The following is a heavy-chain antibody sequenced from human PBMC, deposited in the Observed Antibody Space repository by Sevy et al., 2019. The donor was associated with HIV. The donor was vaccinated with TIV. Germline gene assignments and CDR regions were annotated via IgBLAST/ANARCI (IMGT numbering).Heavy chain of an antibody. CDR2: TYYRSKWYN. D-gene: IGHD2-2*01. J-gene: IGHJ4*02. CDR1: GDSVSSNSAA. CDR3: ARNPPYCSSTSCHFDY. V-gene: IGHV6-1*01. Sequence: SQTLSLTCAISGDSVSSNSAAWNWIRQSPSRGLEWLGRTYYRSKWYNDYAVSVKSRITINPDTSKNQFSLQLNSVTPEDTAVSYCARNPPYCSSTSCHFDYWGQGTLVTVSS.